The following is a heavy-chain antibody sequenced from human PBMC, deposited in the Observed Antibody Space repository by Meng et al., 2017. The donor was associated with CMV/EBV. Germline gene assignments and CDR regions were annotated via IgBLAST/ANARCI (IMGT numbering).Heavy chain of an antibody. CDR3: ARDPEGPINFLYGDDAFDI. V-gene: IGHV3-74*01. CDR2: INSDGSST. CDR1: GFTFSSYW. J-gene: IGHJ3*02. D-gene: IGHD4-17*01. Sequence: GGSLRLSCAAFGFTFSSYWMHWVRQAPGKGLVWVSRINSDGSSTSYADSVKGRFTISRDNAKNTLYLQMNSLRAEDTAVYYCARDPEGPINFLYGDDAFDIWGQGTMVTVSS.